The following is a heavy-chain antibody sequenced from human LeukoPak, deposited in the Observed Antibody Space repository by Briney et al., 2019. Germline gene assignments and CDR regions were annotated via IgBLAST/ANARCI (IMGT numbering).Heavy chain of an antibody. CDR1: GVTFSSYA. V-gene: IGHV3-23*01. J-gene: IGHJ4*02. Sequence: GGSLRLSCAASGVTFSSYALNWVRQAPGKGLEWVSGISGSGGSTYYADSVKGRFTISRDNSKNTLYLQMNSLRAEDTAVYYCAKPNVGLPLQYFDSWGQGTLATVSS. CDR3: AKPNVGLPLQYFDS. CDR2: ISGSGGST. D-gene: IGHD1-26*01.